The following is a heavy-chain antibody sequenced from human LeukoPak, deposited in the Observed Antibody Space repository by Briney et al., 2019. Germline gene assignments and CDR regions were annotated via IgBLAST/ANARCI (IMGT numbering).Heavy chain of an antibody. D-gene: IGHD5-18*01. J-gene: IGHJ6*02. Sequence: SVKVSCKASGGTFSSYAISWVRQAPGQGLEWMGGIIPVFGTANYAQKFQGRVTITADESTSTAYMELSSLRSEDTAVYYCARVDTAMGTYYYYGMDVWGQGTTVTVSS. CDR1: GGTFSSYA. V-gene: IGHV1-69*13. CDR2: IIPVFGTA. CDR3: ARVDTAMGTYYYYGMDV.